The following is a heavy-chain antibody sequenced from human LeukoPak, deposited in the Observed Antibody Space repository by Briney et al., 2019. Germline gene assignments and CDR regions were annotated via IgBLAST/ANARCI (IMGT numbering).Heavy chain of an antibody. Sequence: PGGSLRLSCAASGFAFSNYAMSWVRQAPGKGLEWVSSISGTGGSTYYADSVKGRFTISRDNSNNTLFLQMNSLKTEDTAVYYCTGANGDKIVWGQGTLVTVSS. CDR3: TGANGDKIV. CDR1: GFAFSNYA. CDR2: ISGTGGST. J-gene: IGHJ4*02. D-gene: IGHD3-10*01. V-gene: IGHV3-23*01.